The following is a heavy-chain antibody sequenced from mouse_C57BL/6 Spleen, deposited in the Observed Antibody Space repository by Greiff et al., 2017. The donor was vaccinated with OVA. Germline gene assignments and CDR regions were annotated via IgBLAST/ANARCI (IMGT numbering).Heavy chain of an antibody. J-gene: IGHJ3*01. CDR1: GFTFSDYG. CDR3: ARGGFAY. Sequence: DVQLVESGGGLVKPGGSLKLSCAASGFTFSDYGMHWVRQAPEKGLEWVAYISSGSSTIYYADTVKGRFTLSRDNAKNTLFLQMTSLGSEDTAMYYCARGGFAYWGQGTLVTVSA. V-gene: IGHV5-17*01. CDR2: ISSGSSTI.